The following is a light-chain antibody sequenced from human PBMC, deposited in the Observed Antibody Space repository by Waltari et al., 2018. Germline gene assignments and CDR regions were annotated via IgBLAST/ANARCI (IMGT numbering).Light chain of an antibody. CDR3: SAWDDSLNGFV. V-gene: IGLV1-44*01. J-gene: IGLJ1*01. CDR1: SSNIGSNT. Sequence: QSVLTQPPSASGTPGQRVIISCSGSSSNIGSNTVNWYQQLPGTAHNVLVYSNNLRPSGVPARSSGSKSATSASLAISGIQSEDEADYYCSAWDDSLNGFVFGTVTRFTVL. CDR2: SNN.